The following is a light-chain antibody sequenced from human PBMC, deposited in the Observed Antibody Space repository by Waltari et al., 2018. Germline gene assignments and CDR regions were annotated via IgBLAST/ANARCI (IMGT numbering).Light chain of an antibody. V-gene: IGLV2-14*03. CDR2: DVS. CDR1: SSDIGGYNY. J-gene: IGLJ2*01. CDR3: SSYVSSSTLEL. Sequence: QSALTQPASVSGSPGQSITISCTGTSSDIGGYNYVSWYQQLPGRAPKLMIYDVSNRPSGVSNRFSGSKSGNTASLTISGLQGEDEADYYCSSYVSSSTLELFGGGTSLAVL.